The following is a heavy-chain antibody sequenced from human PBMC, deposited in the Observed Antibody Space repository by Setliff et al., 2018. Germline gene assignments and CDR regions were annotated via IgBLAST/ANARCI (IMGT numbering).Heavy chain of an antibody. CDR3: ARGHSRTYYYDSSGSHYFDY. J-gene: IGHJ4*02. CDR1: GATFSNYP. V-gene: IGHV1-69*05. D-gene: IGHD3-22*01. CDR2: IIPILGTA. Sequence: GASVKVSCKTSGATFSNYPISWVRQAPGQGLEWMGGIIPILGTARYAQRFQGRATITTDESTSTAYMELSSLRSKDTAIYYCARGHSRTYYYDSSGSHYFDYWSQGTLVTVSS.